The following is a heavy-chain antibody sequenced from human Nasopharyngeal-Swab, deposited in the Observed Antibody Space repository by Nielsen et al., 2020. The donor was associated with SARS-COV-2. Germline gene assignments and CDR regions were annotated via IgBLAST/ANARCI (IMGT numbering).Heavy chain of an antibody. CDR1: GFTFSDYY. J-gene: IGHJ3*02. Sequence: GGSLRLSCAASGFTFSDYYMSWIRQAPGKGLEWVSYISSSGSTIYYADSVKGRFTISRDNAKNSLYLQMDSLRAEDTAVYYCARDWIAQAFDIWGQGTMVTVSS. CDR3: ARDWIAQAFDI. V-gene: IGHV3-11*04. D-gene: IGHD2-2*03. CDR2: ISSSGSTI.